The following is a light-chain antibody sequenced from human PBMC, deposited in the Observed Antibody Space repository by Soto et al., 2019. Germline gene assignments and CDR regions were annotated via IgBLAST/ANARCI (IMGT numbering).Light chain of an antibody. V-gene: IGLV1-51*01. CDR1: TSNIGNNY. Sequence: QSVLTQPPSVSAAPGQKVTISCYGSTSNIGNNYVSWYQQLPGTAPKLLIYDNNKRPSGIPDRFSGSKSGTSGTLGITGLQTGDEADYYCGTWDNSLSAGVFGGGTQLTVL. CDR3: GTWDNSLSAGV. CDR2: DNN. J-gene: IGLJ2*01.